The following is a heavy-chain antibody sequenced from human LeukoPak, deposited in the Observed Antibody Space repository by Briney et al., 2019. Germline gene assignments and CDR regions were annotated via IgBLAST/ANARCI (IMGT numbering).Heavy chain of an antibody. CDR3: ARGVGYCCDGACYGPPRYTCYSGLDV. Sequence: GGSLRLSCAASGFTVSSNYMSWVRQAPGKGLVWVSRIASDGSSTTYADSVKGRFSISRDNAKNTLYLQMDSLRVEDTAVYYCARGVGYCCDGACYGPPRYTCYSGLDVWGQGTTVTVSS. V-gene: IGHV3-74*01. D-gene: IGHD2-21*02. CDR1: GFTVSSNY. J-gene: IGHJ6*02. CDR2: IASDGSST.